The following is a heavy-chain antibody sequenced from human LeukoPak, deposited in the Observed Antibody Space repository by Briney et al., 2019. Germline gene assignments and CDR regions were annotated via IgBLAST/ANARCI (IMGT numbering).Heavy chain of an antibody. Sequence: GSLRLSCAASGFTFTTYSMNWVRQAPGKGLEWVGRIYTSGSTNYNPSLKSRVAISVDTSKNQFSLKLSSVTAADTAVYYCARDRNSGSYPDYWGQGTLVTVSS. CDR3: ARDRNSGSYPDY. V-gene: IGHV4-4*08. CDR2: IYTSGST. J-gene: IGHJ4*02. CDR1: GFTFTTYS. D-gene: IGHD1-26*01.